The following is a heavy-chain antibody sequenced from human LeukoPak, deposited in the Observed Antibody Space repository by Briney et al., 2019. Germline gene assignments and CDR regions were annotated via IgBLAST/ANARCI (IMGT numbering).Heavy chain of an antibody. D-gene: IGHD6-13*01. J-gene: IGHJ6*02. V-gene: IGHV1-69*04. CDR1: GGTFSSYA. CDR3: ASQQQLVLSYYYYGMDV. Sequence: GASVKVSCKASGGTFSSYAISWVRQAPGQGLEWMGRIIPILGIANYAQKFQGRVTITADKSTSTAYMELSSLRSEDTAVYYCASQQQLVLSYYYYGMDVWGQGTTVTVSS. CDR2: IIPILGIA.